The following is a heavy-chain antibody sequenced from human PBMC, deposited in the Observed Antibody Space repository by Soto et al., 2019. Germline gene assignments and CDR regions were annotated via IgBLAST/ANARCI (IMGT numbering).Heavy chain of an antibody. CDR2: ISSSSSYI. CDR1: GFTFSSYS. Sequence: VGSLRLSCAASGFTFSSYSMNWVRQAPGKGLEWVSSISSSSSYIYYADSVKGRFTISRDNAKNSLYLQMNSLRAEDAAVYYCARNGNPIVVVPAAIRGGLYGMDVWGQGTTVTVSS. CDR3: ARNGNPIVVVPAAIRGGLYGMDV. D-gene: IGHD2-2*02. J-gene: IGHJ6*02. V-gene: IGHV3-21*01.